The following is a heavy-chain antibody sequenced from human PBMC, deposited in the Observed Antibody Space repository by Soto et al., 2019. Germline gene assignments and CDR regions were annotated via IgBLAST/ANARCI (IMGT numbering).Heavy chain of an antibody. CDR3: ARAALYGYYY. D-gene: IGHD3-22*01. CDR2: ISSGSSAI. CDR1: GFIFSNYG. V-gene: IGHV3-48*02. J-gene: IGHJ4*02. Sequence: EVQLVESGGGFVQPGGSLGLSCAASGFIFSNYGMNWVRQAPGKGLEWVSYISSGSSAIYYADSVKGRFTISRDNAKNSLYLQMNSLRDEDTAVYYCARAALYGYYYWGQGTLVTVSS.